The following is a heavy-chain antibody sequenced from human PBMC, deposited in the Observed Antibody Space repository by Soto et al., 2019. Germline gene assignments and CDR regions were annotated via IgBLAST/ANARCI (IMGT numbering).Heavy chain of an antibody. J-gene: IGHJ5*02. V-gene: IGHV1-69*12. D-gene: IGHD3-22*01. CDR2: IIPIFGTA. Sequence: QVQLVQSGAEVKKPGSSVKVSCKASGGTFSSYAISWVRQAPGQGLEWMGEIIPIFGTANYAQKFQGRVTITADESTSTADMELSSLRSEDTDVYYCARDRGPSSGYYPYWFDPWGQGTMVTVSS. CDR3: ARDRGPSSGYYPYWFDP. CDR1: GGTFSSYA.